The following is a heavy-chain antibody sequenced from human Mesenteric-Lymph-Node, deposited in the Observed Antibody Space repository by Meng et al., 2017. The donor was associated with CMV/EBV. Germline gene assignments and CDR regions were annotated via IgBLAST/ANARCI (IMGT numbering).Heavy chain of an antibody. CDR3: ARAYSSWNWFDT. D-gene: IGHD3-22*01. V-gene: IGHV1-18*01. CDR2: INTNNDKT. J-gene: IGHJ5*02. Sequence: CKASGYMFSSYGISWVRQAPGQGLEWMGGINTNNDKTHHAQKFQDRVSMTTDKSTTTVYLELRSLRSEDTAIYYCARAYSSWNWFDTWGQGTLVTVSS. CDR1: GYMFSSYG.